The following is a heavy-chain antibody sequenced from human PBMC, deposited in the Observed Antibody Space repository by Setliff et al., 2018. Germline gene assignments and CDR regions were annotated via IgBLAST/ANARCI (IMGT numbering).Heavy chain of an antibody. D-gene: IGHD3-22*01. V-gene: IGHV1-18*04. CDR3: ARSHPYYYDSRGYNAYDM. CDR1: GYTFTDYY. Sequence: ASVKVSCKASGYTFTDYYMNWLRQAPGQGPEWMGWISAYNGDTNSAQKIQERVTMITDISTSTAYMELKNLTSDDTAVYYCARSHPYYYDSRGYNAYDMWGQGTKVTVSS. CDR2: ISAYNGDT. J-gene: IGHJ3*02.